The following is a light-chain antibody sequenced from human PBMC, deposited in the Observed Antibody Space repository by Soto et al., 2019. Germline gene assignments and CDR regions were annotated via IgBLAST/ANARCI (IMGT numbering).Light chain of an antibody. CDR3: QQYNNWGRT. CDR2: GAS. CDR1: QSVSSN. V-gene: IGKV3-15*01. J-gene: IGKJ1*01. Sequence: EIVMTQSPATLSVSPGERATLSCRASQSVSSNLAWYQQKPGQAPRLLIYGASTRATGIPARFSGSGSGTEFTLTISRLQSEDFAVYYCQQYNNWGRTFGQGTKVEIK.